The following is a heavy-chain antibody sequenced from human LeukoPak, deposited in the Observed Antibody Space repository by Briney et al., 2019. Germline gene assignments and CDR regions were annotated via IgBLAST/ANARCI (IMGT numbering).Heavy chain of an antibody. J-gene: IGHJ4*02. CDR2: INPNSGGT. D-gene: IGHD3-3*01. CDR1: GYTFTGYY. Sequence: ASVKVSCKASGYTFTGYYMHWVRQAPGQGLEWMGWINPNSGGTNYAQKFQGRVTMTRDTSISTAYMELSRLRSDDTAVYYCARASPPEDSNDFWSGPFDYWGQGTLVTVSA. V-gene: IGHV1-2*02. CDR3: ARASPPEDSNDFWSGPFDY.